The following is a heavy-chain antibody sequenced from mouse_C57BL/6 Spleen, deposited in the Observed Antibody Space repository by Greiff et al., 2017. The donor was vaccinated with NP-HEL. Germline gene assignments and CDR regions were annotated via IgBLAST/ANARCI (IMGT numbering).Heavy chain of an antibody. CDR1: GYSFTDYN. V-gene: IGHV1-39*01. CDR2: INPNYGTT. Sequence: VQLKQSGPELVKPGASVKISCKASGYSFTDYNMNWVKQSNGKSLEWIGVINPNYGTTSYNQKFKGKATLTVDQSSSTAYMQLNSLTSEDSAVYYCASTTTVVATNFDVWGTGTTVTVSS. J-gene: IGHJ1*03. CDR3: ASTTTVVATNFDV. D-gene: IGHD1-1*01.